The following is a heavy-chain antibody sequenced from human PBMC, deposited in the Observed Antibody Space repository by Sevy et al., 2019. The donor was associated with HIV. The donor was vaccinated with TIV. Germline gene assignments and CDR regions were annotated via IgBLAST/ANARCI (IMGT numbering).Heavy chain of an antibody. D-gene: IGHD7-27*01. CDR3: AKFAGDFPHFDF. J-gene: IGHJ4*02. V-gene: IGHV3-11*01. Sequence: GGSLRLSCAASGFTLSDYYMSWIRQAPGKGLQWISYISSNSDTIYYADSVKGRFTISRDNAKNSLYLQMSSLRAEDTALYYCAKFAGDFPHFDFWGLGTLVTVSS. CDR2: ISSNSDTI. CDR1: GFTLSDYY.